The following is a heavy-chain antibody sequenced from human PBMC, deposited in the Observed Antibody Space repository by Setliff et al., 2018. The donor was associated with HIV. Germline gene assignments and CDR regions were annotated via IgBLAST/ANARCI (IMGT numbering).Heavy chain of an antibody. V-gene: IGHV4-61*09. Sequence: TLSLTCTVSGASISSGAYYWSWVRQPAGKGLEWIGHIYTFGDISYNPSLKSRVTLSLDTSQNQFSLQLKHVTAADTAIYYCAREQYHFVVDYYYYYGMDVWGQGNTVTVSS. CDR3: AREQYHFVVDYYYYYGMDV. CDR2: IYTFGDI. CDR1: GASISSGAYY. D-gene: IGHD2-15*01. J-gene: IGHJ6*02.